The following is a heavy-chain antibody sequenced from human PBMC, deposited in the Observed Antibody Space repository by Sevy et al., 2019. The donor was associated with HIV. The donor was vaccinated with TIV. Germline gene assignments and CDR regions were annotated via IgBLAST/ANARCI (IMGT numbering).Heavy chain of an antibody. CDR3: AKEVEDIYDSSGYYYYFDY. CDR2: ISYDGSNK. Sequence: GGSLRLSCAASGFTFSSYGMHWVRQAPGKGLEWVAVISYDGSNKYYADSVKGRFTISRDNSKNTLYLQMNSLRAEDTAVYYCAKEVEDIYDSSGYYYYFDYWGQGTLVTVSS. V-gene: IGHV3-30*18. J-gene: IGHJ4*02. CDR1: GFTFSSYG. D-gene: IGHD3-22*01.